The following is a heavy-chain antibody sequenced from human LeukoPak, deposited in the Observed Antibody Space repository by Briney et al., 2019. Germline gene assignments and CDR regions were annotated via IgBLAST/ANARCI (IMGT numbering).Heavy chain of an antibody. J-gene: IGHJ4*02. D-gene: IGHD3-16*02. CDR1: GFTFSSYS. CDR2: IGSSSSYI. Sequence: PGGSLRLSCAASGFTFSSYSMNWVRQAPGKGLEWVASIGSSSSYIYYADSVKGRFTISRDNAKNSLYLQMNSLRAEDTAVYYCATFGGVIVGFDYWGQGTLVTVSS. CDR3: ATFGGVIVGFDY. V-gene: IGHV3-21*01.